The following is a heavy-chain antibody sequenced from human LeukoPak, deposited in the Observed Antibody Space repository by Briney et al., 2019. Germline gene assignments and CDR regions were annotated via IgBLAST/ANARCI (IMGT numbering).Heavy chain of an antibody. V-gene: IGHV4-59*01. D-gene: IGHD4-17*01. Sequence: PSETLSLTCTVSGGSISNYYWNWIRQPPGQGLEWIGHIYYSGFTNYNPSLKSRVTISVDTSKNQFSLKLRSVTAADTALYYCARGDYGDPLAALEAYFVYWGQGTLVTVSS. J-gene: IGHJ4*02. CDR1: GGSISNYY. CDR3: ARGDYGDPLAALEAYFVY. CDR2: IYYSGFT.